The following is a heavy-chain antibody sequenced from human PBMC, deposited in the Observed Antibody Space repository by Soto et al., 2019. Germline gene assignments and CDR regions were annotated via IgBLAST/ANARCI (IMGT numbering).Heavy chain of an antibody. CDR3: ARGSRDYYYGSGAGNAYNWFDP. D-gene: IGHD3-10*01. Sequence: GGSLRLSCAASGFTFSSYAMHWVRQAPGKGLEYVSAISSNGGSTYYAKSVKGRFTISRDNSKNTLYLQMGSLRAEDMAVYYCARGSRDYYYGSGAGNAYNWFDPLGQGTLVTVSS. CDR1: GFTFSSYA. J-gene: IGHJ5*02. CDR2: ISSNGGST. V-gene: IGHV3-64*01.